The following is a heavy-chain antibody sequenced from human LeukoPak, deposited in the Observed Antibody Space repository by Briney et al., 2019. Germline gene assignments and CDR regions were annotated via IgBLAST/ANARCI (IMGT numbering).Heavy chain of an antibody. J-gene: IGHJ4*02. V-gene: IGHV1-69*13. Sequence: SVTVSCKASGGTFSSYAISWVRQAPGQGLEWMGGIIPIFGTANYAQKFQGRVTITADESTSTAYMELSSLRSEDTAVYHCASLRLGELSWFDYWGQGTLVTVSS. CDR3: ASLRLGELSWFDY. D-gene: IGHD3-16*02. CDR2: IIPIFGTA. CDR1: GGTFSSYA.